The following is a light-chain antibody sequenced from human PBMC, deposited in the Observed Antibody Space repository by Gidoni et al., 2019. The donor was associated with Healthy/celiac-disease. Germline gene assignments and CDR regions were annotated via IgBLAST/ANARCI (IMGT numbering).Light chain of an antibody. CDR2: AAS. CDR3: LQHNSYPWT. Sequence: DIQLPHSPSSLSASVRDRVTITCRASQGIRNDLGWYQQKPWKATKRLIYAASSLQSGVPSRLSGSGSGTELTLTSSSLQTEDFATYYCLQHNSYPWTFGQGTKLEIK. V-gene: IGKV1-17*01. CDR1: QGIRND. J-gene: IGKJ2*02.